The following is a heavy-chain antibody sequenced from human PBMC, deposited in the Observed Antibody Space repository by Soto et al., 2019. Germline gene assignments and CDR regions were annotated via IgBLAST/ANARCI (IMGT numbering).Heavy chain of an antibody. Sequence: QVQLQESGPGLVKPSETLSLTCTVSGDSISSYYWSWIRQPPGKGLEWIGYIYYSGSTNYNPSLKSRVTISVDTSKNQFSLKLSSVTAADTAVYYCARERKGFTIFGVVTDNWFDPWGQGTLVTVSS. D-gene: IGHD3-3*01. CDR3: ARERKGFTIFGVVTDNWFDP. CDR2: IYYSGST. J-gene: IGHJ5*02. CDR1: GDSISSYY. V-gene: IGHV4-59*01.